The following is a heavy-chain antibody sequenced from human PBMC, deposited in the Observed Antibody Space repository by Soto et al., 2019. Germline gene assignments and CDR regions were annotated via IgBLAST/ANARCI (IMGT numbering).Heavy chain of an antibody. CDR1: GFPFSTYA. V-gene: IGHV3-23*01. CDR3: AKRGSGNYFDY. D-gene: IGHD3-10*01. CDR2: ISGMGGST. J-gene: IGHJ4*02. Sequence: EVQLLESGGGLVQPGGSLGLSCAAPGFPFSTYAMGWVRQAPGKGLEWVSVISGMGGSTYYADSVKGRFTISRDNSKNTLYLQMNSLRAEDTAVYYCAKRGSGNYFDYWGQGTLVTVSS.